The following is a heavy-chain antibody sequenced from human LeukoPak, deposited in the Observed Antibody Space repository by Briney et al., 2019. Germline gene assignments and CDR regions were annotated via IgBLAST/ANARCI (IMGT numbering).Heavy chain of an antibody. Sequence: PSETLSLTCAVYGGSFSDFYWRWIRQPPGKGLEWIGEIHQTGITNYNPSLKSRVTISVDTSKNQFSLKLSSVTAADTAVYYCARGACTTTSCYAFDVWGQGTMVTVSS. D-gene: IGHD2-2*01. CDR2: IHQTGIT. CDR3: ARGACTTTSCYAFDV. CDR1: GGSFSDFY. J-gene: IGHJ3*01. V-gene: IGHV4-34*01.